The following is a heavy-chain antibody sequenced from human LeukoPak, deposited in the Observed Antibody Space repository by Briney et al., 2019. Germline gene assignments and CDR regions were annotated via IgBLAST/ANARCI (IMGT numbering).Heavy chain of an antibody. D-gene: IGHD3-10*01. Sequence: PGGSLRLSCAASGFTFSSYAVHWVRQAPGKGLEWVAVISYDGSLKFYADSVKGRFTISRDNTKNSLYLQMDSLRAEDTAMYYCARKGNAFDFWGQGTMVTVSS. CDR1: GFTFSSYA. CDR2: ISYDGSLK. CDR3: ARKGNAFDF. J-gene: IGHJ3*01. V-gene: IGHV3-30*04.